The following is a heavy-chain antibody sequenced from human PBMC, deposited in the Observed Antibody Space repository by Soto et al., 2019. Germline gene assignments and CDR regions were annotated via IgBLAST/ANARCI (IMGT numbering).Heavy chain of an antibody. CDR3: TRNGGWNFDH. D-gene: IGHD6-19*01. CDR2: IYYSGST. Sequence: TLSLTCTVSGGSISSGGYYWSWIRQHPGKGLEWIGYIYYSGSTNYNPSLKNRVTISVDKSKNQFSLKLSSVTAADTAVYYCTRNGGWNFDHWGQGTRVTVSS. CDR1: GGSISSGGYY. J-gene: IGHJ4*02. V-gene: IGHV4-31*09.